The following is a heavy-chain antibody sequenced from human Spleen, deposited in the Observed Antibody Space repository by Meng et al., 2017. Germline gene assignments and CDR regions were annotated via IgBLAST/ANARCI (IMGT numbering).Heavy chain of an antibody. J-gene: IGHJ2*01. CDR3: ARDSEMATITWYFDL. CDR2: IKTNTRNT. V-gene: IGHV7-4-1*02. CDR1: GYTFTDTS. D-gene: IGHD5-24*01. Sequence: VHMGWELEQTGESLRASCKASGYTFTDTSMTSVRQARGQGLEWMGLIKTNTRNTTYAQGFTGRFVVSLATSVKTTYLQISRLKAEDTAVYYCARDSEMATITWYFDLWGRGTLVTVSS.